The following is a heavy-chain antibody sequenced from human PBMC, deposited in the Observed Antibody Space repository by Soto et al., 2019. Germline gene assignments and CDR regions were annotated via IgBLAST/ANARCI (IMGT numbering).Heavy chain of an antibody. Sequence: SETLSLTCAISGDSVSNNSAAWNWIRQSPSRGLEWLGRTYYRSKWYNDYAVSVKSRITINPDTSKNQFSLQLNSVTPEDTAMYYCASQHYYDSSGYYVSYWGQGTLVTVSS. D-gene: IGHD3-22*01. V-gene: IGHV6-1*01. CDR3: ASQHYYDSSGYYVSY. CDR1: GDSVSNNSAA. CDR2: TYYRSKWYN. J-gene: IGHJ4*02.